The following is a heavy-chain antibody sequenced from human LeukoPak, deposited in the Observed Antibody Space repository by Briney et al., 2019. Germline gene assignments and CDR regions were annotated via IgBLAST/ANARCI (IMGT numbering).Heavy chain of an antibody. V-gene: IGHV1-69*13. CDR1: GGTFSSYA. CDR3: ASGGGSYGGFQH. J-gene: IGHJ1*01. CDR2: IIPIFGTA. Sequence: SAKVSCKASGGTFSSYAISWVRQAPGQGLEWMGGIIPIFGTANYAQKFQGRVTITADESTSTAYMELSSLRSEDTAVYYCASGGGSYGGFQHWGQGTLVTVSS. D-gene: IGHD1-26*01.